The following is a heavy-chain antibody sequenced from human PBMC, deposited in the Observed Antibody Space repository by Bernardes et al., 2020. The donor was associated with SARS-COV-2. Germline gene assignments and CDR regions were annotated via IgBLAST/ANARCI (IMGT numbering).Heavy chain of an antibody. J-gene: IGHJ6*02. CDR3: AKDFSGINHYQGMGV. CDR1: GFNFIDFA. V-gene: IGHV3-23*01. Sequence: GGSLRLSCAASGFNFIDFAMNWVRQAPGKAPEWVASISLGGGRSYYADSVRGRFTISRDNFKNTLDLEMSSLRAEDTAIYFCAKDFSGINHYQGMGVWGQGTTVTVSS. CDR2: ISLGGGRS. D-gene: IGHD1-26*01.